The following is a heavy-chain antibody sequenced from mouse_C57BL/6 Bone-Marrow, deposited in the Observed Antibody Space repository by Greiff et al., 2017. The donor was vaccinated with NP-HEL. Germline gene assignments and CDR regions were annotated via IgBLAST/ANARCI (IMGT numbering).Heavy chain of an antibody. J-gene: IGHJ3*01. CDR3: VRHKTSWFAY. V-gene: IGHV10-1*01. CDR1: GFSFNTYA. Sequence: EVQRVESGGGLVQPKGSLKLSCAASGFSFNTYAMNWVRQAPGKGLEWVARIRSKSNNYATYYADSVKDRFTISRDDSESMLYLQMNNLKTEDTAMYYCVRHKTSWFAYWGQGTLVTVSA. CDR2: IRSKSNNYAT.